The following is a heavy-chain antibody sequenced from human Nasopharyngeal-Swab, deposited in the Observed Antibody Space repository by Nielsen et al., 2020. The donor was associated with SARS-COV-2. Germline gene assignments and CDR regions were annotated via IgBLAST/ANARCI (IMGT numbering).Heavy chain of an antibody. J-gene: IGHJ6*03. D-gene: IGHD5-18*01. CDR1: GSTFSSYS. CDR2: ISSSSSYI. V-gene: IGHV3-21*01. Sequence: GESLKISCAASGSTFSSYSMNWVRQAPGKGLEWVSSISSSSSYIYYADSVKGRFTISRDNAKNSLYLQMNSLRAEDTAVYYCARDWDTAMVTNYYYYMDVWGKGTTVTVSS. CDR3: ARDWDTAMVTNYYYYMDV.